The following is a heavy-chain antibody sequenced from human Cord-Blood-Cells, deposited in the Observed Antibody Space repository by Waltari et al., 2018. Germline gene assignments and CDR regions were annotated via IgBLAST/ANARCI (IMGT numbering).Heavy chain of an antibody. Sequence: QVQLVQSGAEVKKTGSSVKVSCEASGGTFSSYAISWVRQAPGHGLEWMGGIIPIFGTANYAQKFQGRVTITADESTSTAYIELSSLRSEDTAVYYCARDEQHDAFDIWGQGTMVTVSS. V-gene: IGHV1-69*01. CDR1: GGTFSSYA. D-gene: IGHD6-13*01. CDR2: IIPIFGTA. J-gene: IGHJ3*02. CDR3: ARDEQHDAFDI.